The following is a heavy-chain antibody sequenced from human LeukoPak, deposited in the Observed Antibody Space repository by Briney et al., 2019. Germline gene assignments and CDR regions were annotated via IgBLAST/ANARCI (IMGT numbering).Heavy chain of an antibody. D-gene: IGHD3-22*01. CDR1: GGTFSSYA. Sequence: GASVKVSCKASGGTFSSYAISWVRQAPGQGLEWMGGIIPIFGTANYAQKFQGRVTITADESTSTAYMELSSLRSEDTAVYYCANSNYYDSSGYPYYFDYWGQGTLVTVSS. CDR2: IIPIFGTA. CDR3: ANSNYYDSSGYPYYFDY. V-gene: IGHV1-69*13. J-gene: IGHJ4*02.